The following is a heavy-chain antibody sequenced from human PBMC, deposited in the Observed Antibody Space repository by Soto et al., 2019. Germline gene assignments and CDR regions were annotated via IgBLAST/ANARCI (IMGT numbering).Heavy chain of an antibody. CDR2: ISASGGIT. Sequence: EVQLLESGGGLVQPGGSLRLSCAASGFTFSSYAMSWVRQAPGKGLEWVSGISASGGITYYADSVKGRFTISRDTSKNTLYLQMNSLRAEDTAVYFCARPRSPYCNNGLCYHRGEPFDYWGQGTLVAVSS. V-gene: IGHV3-23*01. CDR1: GFTFSSYA. J-gene: IGHJ4*02. CDR3: ARPRSPYCNNGLCYHRGEPFDY. D-gene: IGHD2-8*01.